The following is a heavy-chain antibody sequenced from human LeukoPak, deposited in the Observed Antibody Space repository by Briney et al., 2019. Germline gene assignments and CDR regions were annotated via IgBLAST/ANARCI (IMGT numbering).Heavy chain of an antibody. D-gene: IGHD5-18*01. CDR3: TRAAMVIGDAFDI. CDR1: GFTFSSYS. V-gene: IGHV3-48*04. CDR2: ISSSSSTI. J-gene: IGHJ3*02. Sequence: PGGSLRLSCAASGFTFSSYSMNWVRQAPGKGLEWVSYISSSSSTIYYADSVKGRFTISRDNAKNSLYLQMNSLRAEDTAVYYCTRAAMVIGDAFDIWGQGTMVTVSS.